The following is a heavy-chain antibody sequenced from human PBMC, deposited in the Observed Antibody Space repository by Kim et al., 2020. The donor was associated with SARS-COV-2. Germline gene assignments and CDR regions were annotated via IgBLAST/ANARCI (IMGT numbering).Heavy chain of an antibody. CDR1: GGSISTYY. CDR3: ARGGVEQWLGL. J-gene: IGHJ2*01. D-gene: IGHD6-19*01. V-gene: IGHV4-59*13. CDR2: ISYSGST. Sequence: SETLSLTCTVSGGSISTYYWNWIRQSPQKGLEWIGFISYSGSTNYNPSIKSRVAISVDSSKNQFSLNLSSVTAADTAVYYCARGGVEQWLGLWGRGTLVT.